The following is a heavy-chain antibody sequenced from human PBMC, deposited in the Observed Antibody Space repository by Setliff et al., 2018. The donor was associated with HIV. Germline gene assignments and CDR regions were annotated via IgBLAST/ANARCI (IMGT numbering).Heavy chain of an antibody. Sequence: GASVKVSCKGNRRSSETQEIFRDYFMHWVRQAPGQGLEWMGWISPNNGDTSIPQRFRGRVTMTRDTSINTAYMELSGLRSDDTAVYYCARQLSNSLECWGQGTPVTVSS. CDR2: ISPNNGDT. D-gene: IGHD1-1*01. V-gene: IGHV1-2*02. CDR1: ETQEIFRDYF. CDR3: ARQLSNSLEC. J-gene: IGHJ4*02.